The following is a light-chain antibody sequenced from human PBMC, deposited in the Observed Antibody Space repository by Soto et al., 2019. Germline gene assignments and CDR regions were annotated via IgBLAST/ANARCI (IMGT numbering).Light chain of an antibody. Sequence: EIVMTQSPATLSVSPGDRAALSCRASQSVGSNLAWYQQKPGQAPRLLIYGASTRATRIPARFSGSGSGTEFTLTISSLPSEDFAIYFCQQYNNWPPDRTFGQGTKVEIK. J-gene: IGKJ1*01. V-gene: IGKV3-15*01. CDR2: GAS. CDR1: QSVGSN. CDR3: QQYNNWPPDRT.